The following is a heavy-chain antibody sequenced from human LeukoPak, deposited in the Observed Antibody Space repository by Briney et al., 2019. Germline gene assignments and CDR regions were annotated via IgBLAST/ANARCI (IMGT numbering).Heavy chain of an antibody. V-gene: IGHV4-61*01. Sequence: SETLSLTCTVSGGSVSSGSYYWSWIRQPPGKGLEWIGYIYYSGSTNYNPSLKSRVTISVDTSKNQFSLKPSSVTAADTAVYYCARAVEGYSYGLRWFDPWGQGTLVTVSS. D-gene: IGHD5-18*01. CDR1: GGSVSSGSYY. CDR2: IYYSGST. CDR3: ARAVEGYSYGLRWFDP. J-gene: IGHJ5*02.